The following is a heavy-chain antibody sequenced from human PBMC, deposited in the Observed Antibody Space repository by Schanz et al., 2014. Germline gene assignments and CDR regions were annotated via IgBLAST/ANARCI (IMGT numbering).Heavy chain of an antibody. CDR1: GFTFSDSW. D-gene: IGHD3-10*01. CDR3: VREDMVRGIRAFDI. Sequence: EVLLVDSGGGLVQPGGSLRLSCAASGFTFSDSWMHWVRQAPGKGLVWVSYIRSDNNYIYYADSVKGRFTISRDNAKNSLFLQMNSLTAEDTAVYYCVREDMVRGIRAFDIWGQGTMVTVSS. J-gene: IGHJ3*02. V-gene: IGHV3-21*02. CDR2: IRSDNNYI.